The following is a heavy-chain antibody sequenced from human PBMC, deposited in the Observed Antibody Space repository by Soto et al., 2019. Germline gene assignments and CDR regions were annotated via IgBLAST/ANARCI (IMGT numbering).Heavy chain of an antibody. D-gene: IGHD6-13*01. CDR2: IYPGDSDT. Sequence: PGESLKISCKGSGYSFTSYWIGWVRQMPGKGLEWMGIIYPGDSDTRYSPSFQGQVTISADKSISTAYLQWSSLKASDTAMYYCARLALPEYSSSHRRHYGMDVWGQGTTVTVSS. J-gene: IGHJ6*02. CDR1: GYSFTSYW. CDR3: ARLALPEYSSSHRRHYGMDV. V-gene: IGHV5-51*01.